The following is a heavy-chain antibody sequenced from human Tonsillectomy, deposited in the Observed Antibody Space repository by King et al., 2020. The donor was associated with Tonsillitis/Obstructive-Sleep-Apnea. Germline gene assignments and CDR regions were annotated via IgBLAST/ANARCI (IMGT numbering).Heavy chain of an antibody. CDR1: GFTFRDYG. CDR3: TRVGTSGRYSYDF. J-gene: IGHJ3*01. CDR2: IRSKTYGATT. Sequence: VQLVESGGGLVQPGRSLRLSCTVSGFTFRDYGMSWVRQAPGKELEWVGFIRSKTYGATTDYAASVKGRVTISTDDSKSIAYLQMNSLKTGDTAVYYCTRVGTSGRYSYDFWGQGTMVTVSS. V-gene: IGHV3-49*04. D-gene: IGHD1-26*01.